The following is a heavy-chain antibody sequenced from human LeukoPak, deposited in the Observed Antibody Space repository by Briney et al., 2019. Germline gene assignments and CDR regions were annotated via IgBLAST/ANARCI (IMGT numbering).Heavy chain of an antibody. D-gene: IGHD3-16*01. CDR3: ARDVGDEGNY. CDR1: GFTVSSNY. CDR2: IYSGGST. Sequence: GGSLRLSCAASGFTVSSNYMSWVRQAPGKGLEWVSVIYSGGSTYYADSVKGRCTISRDNSKNTLYLQMSSLRTADTAVYYCARDVGDEGNYWGQGTLVTVSS. J-gene: IGHJ4*02. V-gene: IGHV3-53*01.